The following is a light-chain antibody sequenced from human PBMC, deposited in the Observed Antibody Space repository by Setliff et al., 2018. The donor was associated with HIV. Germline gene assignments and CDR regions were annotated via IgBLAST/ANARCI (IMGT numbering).Light chain of an antibody. CDR3: SSYTSGGTWV. CDR2: DVS. V-gene: IGLV2-14*03. Sequence: VLTQPASVSGSPGQSITISCTESTSDIGGYKYFSWHQQHPGKVPKVIIYDVSNRPSGVSNRFSGSKSGNMASLTISGLQTEDEADYYCSSYTSGGTWVFGGGTKVTVL. J-gene: IGLJ3*02. CDR1: TSDIGGYKY.